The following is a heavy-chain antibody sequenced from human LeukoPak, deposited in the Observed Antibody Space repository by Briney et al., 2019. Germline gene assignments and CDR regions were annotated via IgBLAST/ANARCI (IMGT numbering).Heavy chain of an antibody. CDR1: GGSISSYY. CDR3: ATDISWFDP. V-gene: IGHV4-4*07. CDR2: ISASGST. J-gene: IGHJ5*02. Sequence: PSETLSPTCTVSGGSISSYYWSWIRQPAGKGLEWIGRISASGSTNYAPSLRSRVTMSVDTSTKQFSLELTSVTAADTAVYYCATDISWFDPWGRGTLVTVSS.